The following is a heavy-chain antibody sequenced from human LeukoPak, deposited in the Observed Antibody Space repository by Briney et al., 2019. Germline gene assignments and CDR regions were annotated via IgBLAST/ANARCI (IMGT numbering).Heavy chain of an antibody. J-gene: IGHJ3*02. V-gene: IGHV1-58*02. Sequence: SVKVSCKASGFTFTSSAMQWVRQARGQRLEWIEWIVVGSGNTNYAQKFQERVTITRDMSTSTAYMELSSLRSEATAVYCCAAVAGHNPDDAFDIWGQGTMVTVSS. CDR1: GFTFTSSA. CDR2: IVVGSGNT. D-gene: IGHD6-19*01. CDR3: AAVAGHNPDDAFDI.